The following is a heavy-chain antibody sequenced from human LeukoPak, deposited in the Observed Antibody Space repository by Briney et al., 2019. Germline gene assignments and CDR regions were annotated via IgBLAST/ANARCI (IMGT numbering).Heavy chain of an antibody. J-gene: IGHJ4*02. D-gene: IGHD4-17*01. Sequence: PGGSLRLSCEASGFIFSSYWMSWVRQAPGKGLEWVANIKEDGSEKNYVDSVRGRFTISRDNAKNSLYLQMNSLRAEDTAVYYCASEYSGDAFFDYWGRGTLVTVSS. V-gene: IGHV3-7*01. CDR2: IKEDGSEK. CDR3: ASEYSGDAFFDY. CDR1: GFIFSSYW.